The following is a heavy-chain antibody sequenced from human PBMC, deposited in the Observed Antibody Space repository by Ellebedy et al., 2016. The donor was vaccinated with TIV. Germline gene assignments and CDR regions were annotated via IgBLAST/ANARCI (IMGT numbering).Heavy chain of an antibody. CDR2: INPNSGGT. Sequence: ASVKVSCKASGYTFTGYYMYWVRQAPGQGLEWMGWINPNSGGTNYAQKFQGWVTMTRDTSISTAYMELSRLRSDDTAVYYCARHPHYDPSVFDPWGQGTLVTVSS. V-gene: IGHV1-2*04. CDR3: ARHPHYDPSVFDP. J-gene: IGHJ5*02. CDR1: GYTFTGYY. D-gene: IGHD3-3*01.